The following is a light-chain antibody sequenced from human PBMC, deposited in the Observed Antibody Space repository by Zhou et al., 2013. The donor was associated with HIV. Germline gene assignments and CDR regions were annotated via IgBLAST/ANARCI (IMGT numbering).Light chain of an antibody. CDR2: QSS. CDR1: QSISGW. J-gene: IGKJ1*01. Sequence: DIQMTQSPSTLSASVGDRVTITCRASQSISGWLAWYQHKPGKAPKLLIYQSSTLESGVPSRFSGSESGTEFVLTISSLQADDFATYYCQQYTDYPWTFGQGTKVEIK. CDR3: QQYTDYPWT. V-gene: IGKV1-5*03.